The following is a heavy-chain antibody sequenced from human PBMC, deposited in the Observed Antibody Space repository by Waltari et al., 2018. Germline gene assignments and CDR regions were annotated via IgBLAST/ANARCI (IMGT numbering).Heavy chain of an antibody. CDR3: ARENSDSGAF. CDR2: IDPRRGVT. V-gene: IGHV1-2*02. CDR1: GYTFSDYY. J-gene: IGHJ3*01. D-gene: IGHD1-7*01. Sequence: QVQVVQSGAEVKKPGASVKVSCKASGYTFSDYYVQWVRQAPGQGLEWMGWIDPRRGVTTYAQKFQGRVTMTRDTSISTAYMDLSRLSSDDTAVYYCARENSDSGAF.